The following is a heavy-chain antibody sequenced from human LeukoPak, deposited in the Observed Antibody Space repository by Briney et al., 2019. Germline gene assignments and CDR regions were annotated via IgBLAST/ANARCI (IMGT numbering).Heavy chain of an antibody. CDR1: GFIFSSYG. CDR2: ISYDGSNK. D-gene: IGHD6-13*01. J-gene: IGHJ1*01. Sequence: GGSLRLSCAASGFIFSSYGMHWVRQAPGKGLEWVAVISYDGSNKYYADSVKGRFTISRDNSKNTLYLQMNSLRAEDTAVYYCAKGPGYSSSHPLGYFQHWGQGTLVTVSS. V-gene: IGHV3-30*18. CDR3: AKGPGYSSSHPLGYFQH.